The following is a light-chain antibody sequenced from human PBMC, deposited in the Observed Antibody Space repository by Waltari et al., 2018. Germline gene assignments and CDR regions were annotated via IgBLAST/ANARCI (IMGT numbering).Light chain of an antibody. CDR2: DAS. CDR3: QQRSNWTPHT. CDR1: QSVGSY. Sequence: EIVLTQSPATLSWSPGDTATLSCRASQSVGSYLAWYQQRPGQPPRLLIYDASNRATGVPARFRGSGSGTDFTLTISSLEAEDFAVYYCQQRSNWTPHTFGQGARLEIK. V-gene: IGKV3-11*01. J-gene: IGKJ2*01.